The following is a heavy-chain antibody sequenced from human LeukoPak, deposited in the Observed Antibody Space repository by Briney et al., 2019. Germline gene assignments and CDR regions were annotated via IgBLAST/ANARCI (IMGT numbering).Heavy chain of an antibody. CDR3: AREWELLSMGFDY. CDR2: ISYDGSNK. CDR1: GFTFSSYA. V-gene: IGHV3-30-3*01. J-gene: IGHJ4*02. D-gene: IGHD1-26*01. Sequence: GGSLRLSCAASGFTFSSYAMHWVRQAPGKGLEWVAVISYDGSNKYYADSVKGRFTISRDNSKNTLYLQMNSLRAEDTAVYYCAREWELLSMGFDYWGQGTLVTVSS.